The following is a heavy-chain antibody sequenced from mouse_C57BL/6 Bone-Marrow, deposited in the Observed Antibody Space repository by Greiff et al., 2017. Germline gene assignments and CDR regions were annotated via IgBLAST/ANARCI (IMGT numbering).Heavy chain of an antibody. J-gene: IGHJ2*01. Sequence: EVQLVESEGGLVQPGSSMKLSCTASGFTFSDYYMAWVRQVPEKGLEWVANINYDGSSTYYLDSLKSRFIISRDNAKNILYLQMSSLKSEDTATYYCARDPPYLDYWGQGTTLTVSS. V-gene: IGHV5-16*01. CDR3: ARDPPYLDY. CDR2: INYDGSST. CDR1: GFTFSDYY.